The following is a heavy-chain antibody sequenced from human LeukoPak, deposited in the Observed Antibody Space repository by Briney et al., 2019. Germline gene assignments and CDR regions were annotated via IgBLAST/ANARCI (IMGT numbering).Heavy chain of an antibody. Sequence: GGSLRLSCAASGFTLSSYGMPWVRQAPGKGLEWVAVISYDGSSKYYADSVKGRFTISRDTSKNTVYLQMNSLRAEDTAVYFCARNWNDFDFWGQGTLVTVSS. CDR2: ISYDGSSK. V-gene: IGHV3-30*03. D-gene: IGHD1-1*01. CDR1: GFTLSSYG. CDR3: ARNWNDFDF. J-gene: IGHJ4*02.